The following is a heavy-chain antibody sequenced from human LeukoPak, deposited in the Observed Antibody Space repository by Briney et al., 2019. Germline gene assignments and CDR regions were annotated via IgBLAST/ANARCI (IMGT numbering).Heavy chain of an antibody. V-gene: IGHV3-30*03. CDR2: ISYDGSNK. J-gene: IGHJ4*02. CDR3: AWGYSYGEGGFDY. CDR1: GFTFSSYG. D-gene: IGHD5-18*01. Sequence: PGRSLRLSCAASGFTFSSYGMHWSGQAPAKGRGGVAVISYDGSNKYYADSVKGRFTISRDNSKNTLYLQMNSLRAEDTAVYYCAWGYSYGEGGFDYWGQGTLVTVSS.